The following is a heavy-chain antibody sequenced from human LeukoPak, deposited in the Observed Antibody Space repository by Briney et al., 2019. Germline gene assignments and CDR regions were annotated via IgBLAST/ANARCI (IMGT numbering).Heavy chain of an antibody. Sequence: GRSLRLSCAASGFTFDDYAMHWVRQAPGKGLEWVSGISWNSGSIGYADFVKGRFTISRDNAKNSLYLQMNSLRAEDTALYYCAKDIAGEPPYYYMDVWGKGTTVTVSS. CDR2: ISWNSGSI. D-gene: IGHD3-10*01. J-gene: IGHJ6*03. CDR1: GFTFDDYA. CDR3: AKDIAGEPPYYYMDV. V-gene: IGHV3-9*01.